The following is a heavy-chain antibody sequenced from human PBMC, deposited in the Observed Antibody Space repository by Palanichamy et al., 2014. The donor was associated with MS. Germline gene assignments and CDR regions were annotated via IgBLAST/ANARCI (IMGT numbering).Heavy chain of an antibody. J-gene: IGHJ5*02. CDR1: GFTFGSHG. CDR3: ARWKGSNTAGSLDL. D-gene: IGHD1-14*01. CDR2: IWSDGSKN. Sequence: QVQLVESGGGVVQPGTSLRLSCSASGFTFGSHGAHWVRQAPGKGLEWVAFIWSDGSKNNYADSVKGRLIISRDNSENTLDLQMNSLRVEDTAVYYCARWKGSNTAGSLDLWGHGTLVTVSS. V-gene: IGHV3-33*08.